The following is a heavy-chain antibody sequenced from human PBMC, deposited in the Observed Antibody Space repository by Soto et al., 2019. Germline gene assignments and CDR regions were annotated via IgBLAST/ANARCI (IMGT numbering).Heavy chain of an antibody. CDR2: IKSKTDGGTT. V-gene: IGHV3-15*01. CDR1: GFTFSNAW. J-gene: IGHJ4*02. Sequence: EVQLVESGGGLVKPGGSLRLSCAASGFTFSNAWMSWVRQAPGKGLEWVGRIKSKTDGGTTDYAAPVKGRFTISRDDSKNTLYLQMNSRKTEDTAVYYCTTDRAVKQRGFDYWGQGPLVTVSS. CDR3: TTDRAVKQRGFDY. D-gene: IGHD6-25*01.